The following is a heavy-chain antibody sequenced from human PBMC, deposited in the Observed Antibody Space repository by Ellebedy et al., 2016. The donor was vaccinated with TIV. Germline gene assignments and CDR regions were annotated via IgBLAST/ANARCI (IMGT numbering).Heavy chain of an antibody. CDR1: GYTFTGYH. V-gene: IGHV1-2*02. CDR2: INPNSGGT. CDR3: ARGGLVYYYYGMDV. J-gene: IGHJ6*02. D-gene: IGHD3-16*02. Sequence: ASVKVSCKASGYTFTGYHMHWVRQAPGQGLEWMGWINPNSGGTNYAQKFQGRVTMTRDTSISLAYMELSRLRSDDTAVYYCARGGLVYYYYGMDVWGQGTTVTVSS.